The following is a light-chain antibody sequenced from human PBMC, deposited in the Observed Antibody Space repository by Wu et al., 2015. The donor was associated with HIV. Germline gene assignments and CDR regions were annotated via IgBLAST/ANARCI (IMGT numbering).Light chain of an antibody. V-gene: IGKV3D-20*02. Sequence: EIVLTQSPGTLSLSPGERAILSCRASQSVSSSYLAWYQQKPGQAPRLLIYGASSRATGIPDRFSGSGSGTDFTLTISRLEPEDFAVYYCQQRSNWPLTFGGGTKVEIK. CDR1: QSVSSSY. J-gene: IGKJ4*01. CDR3: QQRSNWPLT. CDR2: GAS.